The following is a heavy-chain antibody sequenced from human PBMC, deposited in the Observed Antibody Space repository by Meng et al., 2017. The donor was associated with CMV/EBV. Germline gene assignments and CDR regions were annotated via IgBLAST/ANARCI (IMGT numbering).Heavy chain of an antibody. D-gene: IGHD6-6*01. CDR1: GGTFSSYA. J-gene: IGHJ4*02. CDR3: ARSLYSSSPRFDY. V-gene: IGHV1-69*05. Sequence: ASGGTFSSYAISWVRQAPGQGLEWMGGIIPIFGTANYAQKFQGRVTITTDESTSTAYMELSSLRSEDTAVYYCARSLYSSSPRFDYWGQGTLVTVSS. CDR2: IIPIFGTA.